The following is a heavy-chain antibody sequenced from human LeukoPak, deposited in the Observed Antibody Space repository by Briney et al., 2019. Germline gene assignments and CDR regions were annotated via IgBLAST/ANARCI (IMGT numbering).Heavy chain of an antibody. CDR2: ISGSGDST. V-gene: IGHV3-23*01. CDR3: AKTYYYDNSGGI. D-gene: IGHD3-22*01. CDR1: GFTFSRYA. Sequence: SGGSLRLSCAASGFTFSRYAISWVRQAPGKGLEWVSSISGSGDSTHYADSVKGRFTISRDNSKNTLYLQMNSLRAGDTAVYYCAKTYYYDNSGGIWGQGTMVTVSS. J-gene: IGHJ3*02.